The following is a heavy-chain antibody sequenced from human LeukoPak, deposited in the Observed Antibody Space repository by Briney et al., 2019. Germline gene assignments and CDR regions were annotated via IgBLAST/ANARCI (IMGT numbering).Heavy chain of an antibody. Sequence: SETLSLTCTVSGGSISSYYWSWIWQPPGKGLEWIGYIYYSGSTNYNPSLKSRVTISVDTSKNQFSLKLSSVTAADTAVYYCARDNYGGNFPNWFDPWGQGTLVTVSS. CDR3: ARDNYGGNFPNWFDP. CDR2: IYYSGST. CDR1: GGSISSYY. D-gene: IGHD4-23*01. V-gene: IGHV4-59*01. J-gene: IGHJ5*02.